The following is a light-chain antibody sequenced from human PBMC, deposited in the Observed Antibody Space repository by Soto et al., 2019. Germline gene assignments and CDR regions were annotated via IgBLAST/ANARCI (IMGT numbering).Light chain of an antibody. CDR1: QSVSSKL. V-gene: IGKV3-20*01. CDR2: GAS. J-gene: IGKJ1*01. Sequence: EIVLTQSPGTLSLSPGERATLSCRASQSVSSKLVSWYQKKPGQVPRLLIYGASTRSTGIPDRFSGSGSGTDFTLTINRPEPEDFAVYYCQHYDGSTGTFGQGTKVEV. CDR3: QHYDGSTGT.